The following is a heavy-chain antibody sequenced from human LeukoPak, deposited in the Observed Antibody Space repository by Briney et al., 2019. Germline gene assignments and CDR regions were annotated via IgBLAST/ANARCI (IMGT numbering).Heavy chain of an antibody. V-gene: IGHV4-39*01. J-gene: IGHJ6*02. CDR1: GGSISSSSYY. Sequence: KPSETLSLTCTVSGGSISSSSYYWDWIRQPPGKGLEWIGSIYYSGSTYYNPSLKSRVTISVDTSKNQFSLKLSSVTAADTAVYYCARQRSQWLVPDYGMDVWGQGTTVTVSS. D-gene: IGHD6-19*01. CDR3: ARQRSQWLVPDYGMDV. CDR2: IYYSGST.